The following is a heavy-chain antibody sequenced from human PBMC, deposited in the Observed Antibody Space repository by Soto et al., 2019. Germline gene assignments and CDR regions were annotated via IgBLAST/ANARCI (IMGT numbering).Heavy chain of an antibody. CDR1: GGTFSSYT. CDR2: IIPILGIA. CDR3: ARSLRSPAGREGYYYGMDV. J-gene: IGHJ6*02. V-gene: IGHV1-69*02. D-gene: IGHD3-10*01. Sequence: QVQLVQSGAAVKKPGSSVKVSCKASGGTFSSYTISWVRQAPGQGLEWMGRIIPILGIANYAQKFQGRVTITADKXXSXAXXEVSSRRSEDTAVYYGARSLRSPAGREGYYYGMDVCGQGTTVTVS.